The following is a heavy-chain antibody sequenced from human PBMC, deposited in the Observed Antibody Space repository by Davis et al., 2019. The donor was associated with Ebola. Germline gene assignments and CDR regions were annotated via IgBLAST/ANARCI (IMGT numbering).Heavy chain of an antibody. CDR1: GFTFSSYA. J-gene: IGHJ4*02. Sequence: GESLKISCAASGFTFSSYAMSWVRQAPGKGLEWVSAISGSGGSTYYADSVKGRFTISRDNSKNTLYLQMNSLRAEDTAVYYCAKDVVVVAASYFDYWGQGTLVTVSS. CDR2: ISGSGGST. D-gene: IGHD2-15*01. CDR3: AKDVVVVAASYFDY. V-gene: IGHV3-23*01.